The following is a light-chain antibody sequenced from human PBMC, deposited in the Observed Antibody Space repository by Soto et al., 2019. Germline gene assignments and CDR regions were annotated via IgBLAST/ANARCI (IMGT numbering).Light chain of an antibody. CDR1: QVISNY. V-gene: IGKV1-27*01. J-gene: IGKJ5*01. CDR3: QQSYSTIT. Sequence: DIQMTQSPSSLSASVGDRVTITCLSSQVISNYLSWYQQKPGKVPKLLIYAASTLQSGVPSRFSGSGSGTDFTLTISSLQPEDFATCYCQQSYSTITFGQGTRLE. CDR2: AAS.